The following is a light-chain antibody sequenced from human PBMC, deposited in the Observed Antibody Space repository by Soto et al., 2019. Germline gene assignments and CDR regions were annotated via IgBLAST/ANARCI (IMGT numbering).Light chain of an antibody. Sequence: QSVLTQPPSVSGAPGQRVSISCTGTNTNIGAGYDVNSYQLPPGTAPKLLIYANINRPSGVPDRFSGSKSGASAFLVITGLQAEDEADYYCQSYDSSLSAWKVFGGGTKVTVL. J-gene: IGLJ3*02. V-gene: IGLV1-40*01. CDR3: QSYDSSLSAWKV. CDR2: ANI. CDR1: NTNIGAGYD.